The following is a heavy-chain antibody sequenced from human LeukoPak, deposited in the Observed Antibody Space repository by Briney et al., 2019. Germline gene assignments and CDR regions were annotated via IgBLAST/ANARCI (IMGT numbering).Heavy chain of an antibody. CDR3: AKDRIVLVTATFDY. CDR2: IQNDGSNK. J-gene: IGHJ4*02. D-gene: IGHD2-21*02. Sequence: GGSLRLSCAASGFTFSLYGIHWVRQAPGKGLEWVAFIQNDGSNKYYADSVKGRFTISRDNSKNTPYLQMNSLRPDDTAMYYCAKDRIVLVTATFDYWGQGTLVTVSS. V-gene: IGHV3-30*02. CDR1: GFTFSLYG.